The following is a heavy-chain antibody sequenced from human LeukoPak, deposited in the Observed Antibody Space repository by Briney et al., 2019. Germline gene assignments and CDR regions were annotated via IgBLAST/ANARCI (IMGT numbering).Heavy chain of an antibody. D-gene: IGHD1-1*01. J-gene: IGHJ4*02. CDR3: ARGGSLDVAPHLYYFDY. Sequence: ASVKVSCKASGYTFIAYYIHWVRQAPGQGLEWMGIINPSGGSTTYAQNFQGRVTMTRDTSTSAVYMELSSPRSEDTAVYYCARGGSLDVAPHLYYFDYWGQGTLVTVSS. CDR2: INPSGGST. CDR1: GYTFIAYY. V-gene: IGHV1-46*01.